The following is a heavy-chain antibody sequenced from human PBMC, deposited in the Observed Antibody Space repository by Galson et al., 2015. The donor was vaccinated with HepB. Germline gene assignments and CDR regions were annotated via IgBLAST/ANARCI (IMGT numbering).Heavy chain of an antibody. Sequence: SVKVSCKASGYTFTSYDINWVRQATGQGLEWMGWMNPNSGNTGYAQKFQGRVTMTRNTSISTAYMELSSLRSEDTAVYYCARGWPRYYYYYMDVWGKGTTVTVSS. J-gene: IGHJ6*03. CDR3: ARGWPRYYYYYMDV. CDR2: MNPNSGNT. CDR1: GYTFTSYD. V-gene: IGHV1-8*01.